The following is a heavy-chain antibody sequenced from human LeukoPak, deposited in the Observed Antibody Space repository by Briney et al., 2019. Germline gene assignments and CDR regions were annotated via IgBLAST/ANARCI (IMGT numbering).Heavy chain of an antibody. CDR2: INWNGGSA. D-gene: IGHD3-3*01. V-gene: IGHV3-20*04. CDR1: GFTFDDYG. Sequence: GGSLRLSCAASGFTFDDYGMSWVRQAPGKGLEWVSGINWNGGSAGYADSVKGRFTISRDNAKNSLYLQMNSLRAEDTALYYCASGRKYYDFWSGSFDYWGQGTLVTVSS. CDR3: ASGRKYYDFWSGSFDY. J-gene: IGHJ4*02.